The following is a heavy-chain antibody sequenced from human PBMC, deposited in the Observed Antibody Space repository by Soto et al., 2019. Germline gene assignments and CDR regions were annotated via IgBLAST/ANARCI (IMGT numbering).Heavy chain of an antibody. CDR2: ISGSGGTT. J-gene: IGHJ4*02. D-gene: IGHD3-22*01. CDR3: AKVERYYYHSSGYYSATLF. V-gene: IGHV3-23*01. CDR1: GFTLSSYA. Sequence: EVQLLESGGGLVQPGGSLRLSCAASGFTLSSYAMSWVRQAPGKGLEWVSAISGSGGTTYYADSVKGRFTISRDTSKNPLYRQSNSLRAEYTAVYHCAKVERYYYHSSGYYSATLFWGQGTLVTVAS.